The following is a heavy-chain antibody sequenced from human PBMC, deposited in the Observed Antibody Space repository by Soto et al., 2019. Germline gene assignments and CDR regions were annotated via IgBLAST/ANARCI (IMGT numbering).Heavy chain of an antibody. CDR3: ARVWKRAASGVYFDY. J-gene: IGHJ4*02. Sequence: WGSLRRSCAASAFTFNNYAMSWVRHAPGKVLEWVSYISSSRSYTNYADSVKGRFTISRDNAKNSLYLQMNSLRAEDTAGYYCARVWKRAASGVYFDYWGQGTLVTVSS. CDR2: ISSSRSYT. D-gene: IGHD3-10*01. CDR1: AFTFNNYA. V-gene: IGHV3-11*06.